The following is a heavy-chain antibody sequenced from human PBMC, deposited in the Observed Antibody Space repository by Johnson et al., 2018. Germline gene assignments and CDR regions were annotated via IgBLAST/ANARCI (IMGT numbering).Heavy chain of an antibody. D-gene: IGHD2-15*01. CDR1: GFAFRDYS. J-gene: IGHJ6*02. CDR3: SKGWFVLRLDAPSNYGMDV. CDR2: ISGNGGDT. Sequence: EVQLVETGGGLAQPGGSLRLSCVASGFAFRDYSMTWVRQAPGKGLEWVSGISGNGGDTYYADSIKGRFTMSRDNSKRTRYLQVDGLRVGDSAVYFCSKGWFVLRLDAPSNYGMDVWGHGTAVTVSS. V-gene: IGHV3-23*04.